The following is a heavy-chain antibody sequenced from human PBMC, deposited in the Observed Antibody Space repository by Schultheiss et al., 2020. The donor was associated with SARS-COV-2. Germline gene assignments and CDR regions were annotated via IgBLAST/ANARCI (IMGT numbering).Heavy chain of an antibody. J-gene: IGHJ4*02. CDR2: ISYDGSNK. CDR1: GFTFSSYG. D-gene: IGHD3-3*01. V-gene: IGHV3-30*03. Sequence: GGSLRLSCAASGFTFSSYGMHWVRQAPGKGLEWVAVISYDGSNKYYADSVKGRFTISRDNSKNTLYLQMNSLRAEDTAVYYCARVTIFGVVIDYWGQGTLVTVSS. CDR3: ARVTIFGVVIDY.